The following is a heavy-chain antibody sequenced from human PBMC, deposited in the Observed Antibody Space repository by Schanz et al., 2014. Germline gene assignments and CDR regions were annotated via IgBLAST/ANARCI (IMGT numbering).Heavy chain of an antibody. CDR1: GFTVNNYA. CDR2: ISFSGNTI. D-gene: IGHD3-10*01. V-gene: IGHV3-23*04. J-gene: IGHJ4*02. Sequence: VQLVESGGGVVQPGRSLRLSCTVSGFTVNNYAMNWVRQAPGKGLEWISYISFSGNTIYYADSVKGRFTISRDNSKDTLYLQMSGLTPEDTAVYYCARGPIPIQGVPMDFWGQGTLVTVSS. CDR3: ARGPIPIQGVPMDF.